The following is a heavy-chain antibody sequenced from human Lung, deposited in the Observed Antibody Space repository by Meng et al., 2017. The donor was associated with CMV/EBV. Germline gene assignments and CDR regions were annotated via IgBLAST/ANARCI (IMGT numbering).Heavy chain of an antibody. CDR1: GDGFSSYS. V-gene: IGHV1-69*10. CDR2: IIPIIGVT. D-gene: IGHD3-10*01. Sequence: SVXVSCKISGDGFSSYSVTWVRLAPGQGLEWMGVIIPIIGVTNYAQKFQGRVAITADKSRNTAYMELSSLRSDGTAFYYCARGPGGSGSYYIYWGQGAVVTVSS. J-gene: IGHJ4*02. CDR3: ARGPGGSGSYYIY.